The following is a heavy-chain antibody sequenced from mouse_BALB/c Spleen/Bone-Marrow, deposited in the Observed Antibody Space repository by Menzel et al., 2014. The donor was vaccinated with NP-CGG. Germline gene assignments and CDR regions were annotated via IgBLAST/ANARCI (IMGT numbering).Heavy chain of an antibody. V-gene: IGHV5-6*01. CDR2: ISSGGIYT. J-gene: IGHJ4*01. CDR3: TRRTGTDYYAMDY. CDR1: GFTFSSYG. Sequence: EVLLVESGGDLVKPGGSLKLSCAASGFTFSSYGMSWVRQTPDKTLKWVATISSGGIYTYYPDRVKGRFTISRDNAKNTLYLQMSSLKSEDTAMYYCTRRTGTDYYAMDYWGQGTSVSVSS. D-gene: IGHD4-1*01.